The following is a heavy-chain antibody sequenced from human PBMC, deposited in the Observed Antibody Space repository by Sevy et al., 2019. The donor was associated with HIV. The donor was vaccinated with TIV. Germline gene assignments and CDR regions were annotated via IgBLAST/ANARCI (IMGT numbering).Heavy chain of an antibody. CDR2: IKSKTDGGTT. V-gene: IGHV3-15*07. CDR1: GFTFSNAW. CDR3: TTVGRYYDSSGYYYGSAAVYYYYGMDV. J-gene: IGHJ6*02. D-gene: IGHD3-22*01. Sequence: GGSLRLSCAASGFTFSNAWMNWVRQAPGKGLEWVGRIKSKTDGGTTDNAAPVKGRFTISRDDSKNTLYLQMNSLKTXDTAVYYCTTVGRYYDSSGYYYGSAAVYYYYGMDVWGQGTTVTVSS.